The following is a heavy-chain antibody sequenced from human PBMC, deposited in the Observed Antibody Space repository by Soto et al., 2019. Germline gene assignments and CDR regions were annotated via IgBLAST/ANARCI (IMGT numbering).Heavy chain of an antibody. D-gene: IGHD5-18*01. Sequence: EVQLLESGGDLVPPGGSLRLSCAASGFTFRNYAMSWVRQAPGKGLEWVSAISGGGSNTYYADSVKGRFTISRDNSKNTLYLQMNSLRAEDTAVYYCARERGYSYGYYYYYYGMDVWGQGTTVTVSS. CDR1: GFTFRNYA. CDR2: ISGGGSNT. J-gene: IGHJ6*02. V-gene: IGHV3-23*01. CDR3: ARERGYSYGYYYYYYGMDV.